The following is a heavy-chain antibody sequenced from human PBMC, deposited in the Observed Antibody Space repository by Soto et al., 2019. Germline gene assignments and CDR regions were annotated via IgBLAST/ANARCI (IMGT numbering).Heavy chain of an antibody. CDR2: IYYSGST. CDR1: GGSISSGDYY. D-gene: IGHD3-10*01. Sequence: PSETLSLTCTVSGGSISSGDYYWSWIRQPPGKGLEWIGYIYYSGSTYYNPSLKSRVTISVDTSKNQFSLKLSSVTAADTAVYYCAREITMVRGVMDWFDPWGRGTLVTAPQ. CDR3: AREITMVRGVMDWFDP. V-gene: IGHV4-30-4*01. J-gene: IGHJ5*02.